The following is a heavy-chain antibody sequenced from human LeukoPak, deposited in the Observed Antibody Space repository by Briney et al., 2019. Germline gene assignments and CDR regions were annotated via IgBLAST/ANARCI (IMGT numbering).Heavy chain of an antibody. D-gene: IGHD3-10*01. CDR3: AKRYYGLGNYDPLFEY. CDR2: INTDGSST. V-gene: IGHV3-74*01. CDR1: GFTFSSYW. J-gene: IGHJ4*02. Sequence: GGSLRLSCAASGFTFSSYWMHWVRQAPGKGLVWVSRINTDGSSTSYADSVKGRFTISRDNSKNTLYLQMNSLRAEDTAVYYCAKRYYGLGNYDPLFEYWGQGTLVTVSS.